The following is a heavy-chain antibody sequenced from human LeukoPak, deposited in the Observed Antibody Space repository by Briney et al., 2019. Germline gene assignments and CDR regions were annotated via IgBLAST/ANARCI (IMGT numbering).Heavy chain of an antibody. CDR2: ISTYNGYA. Sequence: ASVKVSCKASGYTFNSYGISWVRQAPGQGLEWMGWISTYNGYANYAQRLQGRVTMTTETSTSTAYMELRSLRSDDTAVYYCARPEPGGGSGSYQGTFDYWGQGTLVTVSS. J-gene: IGHJ4*02. D-gene: IGHD1-26*01. V-gene: IGHV1-18*01. CDR1: GYTFNSYG. CDR3: ARPEPGGGSGSYQGTFDY.